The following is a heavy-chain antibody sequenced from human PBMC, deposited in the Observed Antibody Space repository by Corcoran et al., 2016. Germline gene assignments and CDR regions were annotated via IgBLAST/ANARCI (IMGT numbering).Heavy chain of an antibody. CDR2: IDPSGGST. V-gene: IGHV1-46*01. CDR1: GYIFTRHY. J-gene: IGHJ6*02. CDR3: ARADFYYYSMDV. Sequence: QMQLVQSGAEVKKPGASVTVSCEASGYIFTRHYMHWVRQAPGQGLEWMGIIDPSGGSTTYAQRFQGRVTMTRDTSTSTVYMELSSLRSEDTAVYYCARADFYYYSMDVWGQGTTVTGSS.